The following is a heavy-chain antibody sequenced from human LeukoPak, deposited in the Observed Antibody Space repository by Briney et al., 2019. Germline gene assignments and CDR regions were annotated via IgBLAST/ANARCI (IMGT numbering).Heavy chain of an antibody. D-gene: IGHD5-18*01. V-gene: IGHV3-23*01. Sequence: GGSLRLSCAASGFTFSSYAMSWVRQAPGKGLEWVSAISGSGGSTYYADSVKGRFTNSRDNSKNTLYLQMNSLRAEDTAVYYCAKGDVAAMGALDYWGQGTLVTVSS. CDR1: GFTFSSYA. CDR3: AKGDVAAMGALDY. J-gene: IGHJ4*02. CDR2: ISGSGGST.